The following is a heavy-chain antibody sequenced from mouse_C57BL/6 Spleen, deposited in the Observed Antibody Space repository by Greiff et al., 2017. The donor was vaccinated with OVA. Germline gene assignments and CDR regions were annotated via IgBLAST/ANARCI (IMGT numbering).Heavy chain of an antibody. Sequence: EVQGVESGGGLVKPGGSLKLSCAASGFTFSDYGMHWVRQAPGQGLEWVAYISSGSSTIYYADPVKGRFTITRDNAKNTLYPQMTSLKSEDTAMYYCARAGYYEDFDYWGQGTTLTVSS. V-gene: IGHV5-17*01. D-gene: IGHD2-3*01. CDR2: ISSGSSTI. CDR1: GFTFSDYG. J-gene: IGHJ2*01. CDR3: ARAGYYEDFDY.